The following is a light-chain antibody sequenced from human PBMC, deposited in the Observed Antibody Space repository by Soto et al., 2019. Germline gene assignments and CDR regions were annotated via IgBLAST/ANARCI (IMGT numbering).Light chain of an antibody. CDR2: DTS. CDR3: QQSADWPLS. Sequence: EVMLTQSPATLSLSPGEGATLSCRASQSVSNYLAWYQQRPGQAPRLLIYDTSKRATGIPARFSGSGSGTDFTLTISSLEPEDFAVYYCQQSADWPLSFGGGTKVDIK. J-gene: IGKJ4*01. V-gene: IGKV3-11*01. CDR1: QSVSNY.